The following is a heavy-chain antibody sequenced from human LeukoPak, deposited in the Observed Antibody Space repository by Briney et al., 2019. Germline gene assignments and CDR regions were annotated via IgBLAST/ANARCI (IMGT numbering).Heavy chain of an antibody. J-gene: IGHJ4*02. CDR2: IYYSGST. CDR3: VRADPVRYFDY. CDR1: GGSVSSGSYY. Sequence: SETLSLTCTVSGGSVSSGSYYWSWIRQPPGKGLEWIGYIYYSGSTNYNPSLKSRVTISVDTSKNQFSLKLSSVTAADTAVYYCVRADPVRYFDYWGQGTLVTVSS. V-gene: IGHV4-61*01.